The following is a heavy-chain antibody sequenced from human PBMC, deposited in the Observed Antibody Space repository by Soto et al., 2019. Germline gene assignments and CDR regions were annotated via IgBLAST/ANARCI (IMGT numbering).Heavy chain of an antibody. CDR2: ISAYNGNT. CDR3: ARDHRDYYDSDGIDV. J-gene: IGHJ6*02. CDR1: GYTFTSYG. Sequence: QVQLVQSGAEVKKPGASVKVSCKASGYTFTSYGISWVRQAPGQGRQWMGGISAYNGNTNYAQKQECRRTITTDTTTSTAYMELRSLGSDATAVYYCARDHRDYYDSDGIDVWGQGTTVTVSS. V-gene: IGHV1-18*01.